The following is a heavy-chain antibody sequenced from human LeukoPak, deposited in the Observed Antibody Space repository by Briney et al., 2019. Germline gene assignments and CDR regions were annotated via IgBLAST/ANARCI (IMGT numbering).Heavy chain of an antibody. D-gene: IGHD6-13*01. Sequence: ASETLSLTCTVSRGSISSYYWSWIRQPPGKGLEWIGYIYYSGSTNYNPSLKSRVTISVDTSKNQFSLRLSSVTAADTAAYYCATAAAGTLNYFDYWGQGTLVTVSS. CDR2: IYYSGST. CDR3: ATAAAGTLNYFDY. CDR1: RGSISSYY. J-gene: IGHJ4*02. V-gene: IGHV4-59*01.